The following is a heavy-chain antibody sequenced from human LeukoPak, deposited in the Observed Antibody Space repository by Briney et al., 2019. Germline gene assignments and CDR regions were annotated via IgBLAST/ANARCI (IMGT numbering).Heavy chain of an antibody. Sequence: GGSLRLSCAASGFTFSSYAMSWVCQAPGKGLEWVSAISGSGGSTYYADSVKGRFTISRDNSKNTLYLQMNSLRAEDTAVYYCARGKYSSGWYYAFDIWGQGTMVTVSS. J-gene: IGHJ3*02. CDR2: ISGSGGST. CDR1: GFTFSSYA. D-gene: IGHD6-19*01. V-gene: IGHV3-23*01. CDR3: ARGKYSSGWYYAFDI.